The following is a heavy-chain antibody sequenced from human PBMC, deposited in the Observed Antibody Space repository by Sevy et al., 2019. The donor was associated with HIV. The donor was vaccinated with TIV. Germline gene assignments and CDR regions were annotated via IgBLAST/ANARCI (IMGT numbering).Heavy chain of an antibody. J-gene: IGHJ4*02. V-gene: IGHV3-7*01. CDR1: GFDFNHHW. CDR2: IKQDGSET. Sequence: GGSLRLSCAASGFDFNHHWMSWVRQAPQKGLEWVANIKQDGSETYYVDSLEGRFTISRDNAKNSLSLQINDLRAEEPAVYYCARLPTGLQSFCCFLTTYFVSWGQGTLVTVSS. CDR3: ARLPTGLQSFCCFLTTYFVS. D-gene: IGHD1-1*01.